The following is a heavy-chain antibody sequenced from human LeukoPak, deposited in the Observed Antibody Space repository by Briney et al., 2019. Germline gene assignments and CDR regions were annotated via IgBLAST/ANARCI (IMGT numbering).Heavy chain of an antibody. CDR2: INPDGSVT. Sequence: GGSLRLSCSPSGFSLSNYWMHWVRQAPGKGLVWVSRINPDGSVTNHADSVKGRFTISRDNAKSTLYLRMNSLRVEDTAVYYCSRDTYGYEDHWGQGTLVTVSS. J-gene: IGHJ4*02. V-gene: IGHV3-74*01. CDR3: SRDTYGYEDH. D-gene: IGHD3-16*01. CDR1: GFSLSNYW.